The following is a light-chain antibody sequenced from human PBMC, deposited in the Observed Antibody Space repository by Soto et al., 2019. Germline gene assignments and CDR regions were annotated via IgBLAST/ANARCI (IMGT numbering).Light chain of an antibody. V-gene: IGKV3-20*01. CDR2: DTS. Sequence: IGLTQYACTLSLSPGERATLSCRASQTLXNSFIAWYQQKPGQAPRLPXYDTSSRATGVPDRYSASGSATDFTLTISRLEPEDFAVFFCQQYGTAESIFGQGTRLDIK. J-gene: IGKJ5*01. CDR1: QTLXNSF. CDR3: QQYGTAESI.